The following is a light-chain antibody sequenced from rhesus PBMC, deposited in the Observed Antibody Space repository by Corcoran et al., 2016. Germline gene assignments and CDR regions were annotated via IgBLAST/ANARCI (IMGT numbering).Light chain of an antibody. V-gene: IGLV5-69*01. Sequence: QPVLTQPTSLSASPGASARLSCTLPGGINVADYTIFWYQQKPGSPPRFLLHFYSDSNKHQDPGVPRRFSGSKAASANAGLLLISPFQSEDETDYYCAVWHNSAYFFGPGTRLSAL. CDR2: FYSDSNK. J-gene: IGLJ1*01. CDR3: AVWHNSAYF. CDR1: GGINVADYT.